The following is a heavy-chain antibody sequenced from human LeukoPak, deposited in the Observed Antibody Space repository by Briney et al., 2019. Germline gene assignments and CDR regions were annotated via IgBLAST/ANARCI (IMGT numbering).Heavy chain of an antibody. CDR2: IRYDGSNK. V-gene: IGHV3-30*02. CDR1: GFTFSSYG. CDR3: AKDPMRYCSSTSCLYPFDY. Sequence: GGSLRLSCAASGFTFSSYGMHWVRQAPGKGLEWVAFIRYDGSNKYYADSVKGRFTISRDNSKNTLYLQMNSLRAEDTAVYYCAKDPMRYCSSTSCLYPFDYWGQGTLVTVSS. D-gene: IGHD2-2*01. J-gene: IGHJ4*02.